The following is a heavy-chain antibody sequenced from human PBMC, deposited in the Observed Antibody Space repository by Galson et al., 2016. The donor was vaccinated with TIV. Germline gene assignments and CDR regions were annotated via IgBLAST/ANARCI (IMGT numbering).Heavy chain of an antibody. V-gene: IGHV3-30-3*01. CDR2: ISYDGSIT. J-gene: IGHJ6*02. D-gene: IGHD3-3*01. CDR1: GFPFSNYA. Sequence: SLRLSCAASGFPFSNYAMHWVRQAPGKGLEWVAVISYDGSITYYADSVKGRFTISRDNSENTMYLQMNGLRVEDTAVYYCASRYDFWSGGPKYVTDVWGQGTTVTVSS. CDR3: ASRYDFWSGGPKYVTDV.